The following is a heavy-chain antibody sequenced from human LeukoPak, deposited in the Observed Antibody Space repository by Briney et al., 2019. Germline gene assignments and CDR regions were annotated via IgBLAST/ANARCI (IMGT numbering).Heavy chain of an antibody. CDR3: TRDSGYNAFDI. J-gene: IGHJ3*02. D-gene: IGHD5-12*01. CDR1: GFTFSSSW. Sequence: GGSLRLSCAAYGFTFSSSWMAWVRQAPGKGLEWVGNIKEDGTAKNYVVSVRGRFTISRDNAKNSLYLQMNSLRGEDTAVYYCTRDSGYNAFDIWGQGTMVTVSS. CDR2: IKEDGTAK. V-gene: IGHV3-7*01.